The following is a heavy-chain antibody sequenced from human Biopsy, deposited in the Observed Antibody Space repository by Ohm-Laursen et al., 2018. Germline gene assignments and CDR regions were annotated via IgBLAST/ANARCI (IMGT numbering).Heavy chain of an antibody. V-gene: IGHV4-34*01. J-gene: IGHJ4*02. CDR2: INHSGNT. CDR3: ARGRRTSGWPYFAN. CDR1: GGSFSGYY. Sequence: GTLSLTCAVSGGSFSGYYWTWIRQAPGKGLEWIAEINHSGNTNYNPSLQNRVTMSVDTSKNQFSLKLSSVIAADTAVYYCARGRRTSGWPYFANWGQGTLVIVSS. D-gene: IGHD6-19*01.